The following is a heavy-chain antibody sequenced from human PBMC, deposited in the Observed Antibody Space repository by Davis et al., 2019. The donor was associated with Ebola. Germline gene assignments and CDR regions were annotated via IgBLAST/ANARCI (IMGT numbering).Heavy chain of an antibody. V-gene: IGHV3-9*01. CDR2: ISWNSGSI. D-gene: IGHD6-13*01. Sequence: SLKISCAASGFTFDDYAMHWVRQAPGKGLEWVSGISWNSGSIGYADSVKGRFTISRDNAKNSLYLQMNSLRAEDTAFYYCAKDYFLFAAAGGTGLFDSWGQGTLVTVSS. CDR1: GFTFDDYA. J-gene: IGHJ4*02. CDR3: AKDYFLFAAAGGTGLFDS.